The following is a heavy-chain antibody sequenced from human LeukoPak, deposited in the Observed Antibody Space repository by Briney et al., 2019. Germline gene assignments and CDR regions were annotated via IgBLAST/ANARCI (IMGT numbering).Heavy chain of an antibody. Sequence: SETLSLNCTVSGGTISGYFWSWIRQPAGKGLEWIGRIYSSGSNNYNPSHKSRVTMSLDTSKNHFSLNLTSVTAADTAVYYCAREPTSGREPTSGRPLDYWGQGTLVSVSS. CDR1: GGTISGYF. CDR2: IYSSGSN. D-gene: IGHD5-12*01. CDR3: AREPTSGREPTSGRPLDY. V-gene: IGHV4-4*07. J-gene: IGHJ4*02.